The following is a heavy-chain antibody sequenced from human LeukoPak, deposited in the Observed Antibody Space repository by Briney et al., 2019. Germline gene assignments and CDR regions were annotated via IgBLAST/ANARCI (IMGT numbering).Heavy chain of an antibody. J-gene: IGHJ4*02. CDR3: LKETTIFGVVTPQNYFDY. V-gene: IGHV3-23*01. D-gene: IGHD3-3*01. CDR2: ISGSGDNT. CDR1: GFTFSSYA. Sequence: PGGSLRLSCAASGFTFSSYAMSWVRQAPGKGLEWVSSISGSGDNTNYADSVKGRFTISRDNSKNTLDLQMNSLRAEDTDVYYCLKETTIFGVVTPQNYFDYWGQGTLVTVSS.